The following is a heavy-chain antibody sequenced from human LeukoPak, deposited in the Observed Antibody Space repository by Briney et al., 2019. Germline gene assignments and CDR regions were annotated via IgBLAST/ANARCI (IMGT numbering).Heavy chain of an antibody. J-gene: IGHJ1*01. CDR1: AFTFSNYA. V-gene: IGHV3-30*18. CDR2: ISYDGGEQ. Sequence: GGSLRLSCTGSAFTFSNYAMNWVRQAPGKGLEWVAVISYDGGEQHYGDSVKGRFSISRDDSKSTIYLQMNSLTVEDTALYYCAKPRTFYDILTVSFQQWGQGTWVSVSS. CDR3: AKPRTFYDILTVSFQQ. D-gene: IGHD3-9*01.